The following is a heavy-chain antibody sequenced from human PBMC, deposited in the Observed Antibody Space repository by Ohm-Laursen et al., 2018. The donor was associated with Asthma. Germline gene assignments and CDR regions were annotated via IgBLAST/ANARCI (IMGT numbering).Heavy chain of an antibody. V-gene: IGHV3-21*01. Sequence: SLRLSCAASGYTFSRDSIHWVRQVPGKGLEWVASISTASTFIYYADSVRGRFTTSRDNAKNSVYLQMNSLRAEDTALYYCARIGPEWELPGREYSLHHWGQGTQVTVSS. D-gene: IGHD1-26*01. CDR1: GYTFSRDS. J-gene: IGHJ1*01. CDR3: ARIGPEWELPGREYSLHH. CDR2: ISTASTFI.